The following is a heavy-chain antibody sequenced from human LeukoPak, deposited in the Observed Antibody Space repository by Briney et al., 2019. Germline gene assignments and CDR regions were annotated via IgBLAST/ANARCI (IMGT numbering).Heavy chain of an antibody. J-gene: IGHJ6*02. D-gene: IGHD1-1*01. CDR3: ARDPGYCMDV. CDR1: GFTFSSYW. CDR2: INQEGSEK. V-gene: IGHV3-7*04. Sequence: GGSLRLSCAASGFTFSSYWMSWVRQAPGKGLEWGANINQEGSEKNYVDPVKGRLTISRDNAKSSLYLQMNSLRAEDTAVYYCARDPGYCMDVWGQGTTVTVSS.